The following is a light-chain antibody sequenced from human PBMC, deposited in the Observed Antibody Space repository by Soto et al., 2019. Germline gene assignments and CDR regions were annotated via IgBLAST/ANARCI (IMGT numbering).Light chain of an antibody. CDR1: NSDIGSHNY. J-gene: IGLJ2*01. CDR2: EVS. V-gene: IGLV2-14*01. CDR3: SSYTTDNTPV. Sequence: QSALTQPASVSGSPGQSITISCTGTNSDIGSHNYVSWYQQHPGKAPKLMIYEVSNRPSGVSNRFSGSKSGNTASLIISGLQAEDEADYYCSSYTTDNTPVFGGGTKVTVL.